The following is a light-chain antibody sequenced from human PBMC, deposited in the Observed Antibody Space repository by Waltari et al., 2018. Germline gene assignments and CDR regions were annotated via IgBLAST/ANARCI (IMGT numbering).Light chain of an antibody. V-gene: IGKV1-39*01. CDR1: QSISSY. Sequence: DIQMTQSPSSLSASVGDRVTITCRASQSISSYLNWFQQKPGKAPKLLIYASSSLQSGVPSRFSGSGSETDFTLTISSLQPEDFATYYCQQSYSTPPFTFGPGTKLEIK. CDR3: QQSYSTPPFT. J-gene: IGKJ3*01. CDR2: ASS.